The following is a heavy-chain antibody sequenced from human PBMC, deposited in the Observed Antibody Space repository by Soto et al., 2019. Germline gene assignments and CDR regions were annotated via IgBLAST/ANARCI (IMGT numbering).Heavy chain of an antibody. V-gene: IGHV3-11*01. CDR3: AREAAGLRSDY. J-gene: IGHJ4*02. D-gene: IGHD6-13*01. Sequence: GGSLRLSCAASGFTFSAYFMSWIRQAPGKGLEWVSYISSSGDTMYYADSVKGRFTISRDNAENSLYLQMNSLRAEDTAVYYCAREAAGLRSDYWGQGTLDTVSS. CDR1: GFTFSAYF. CDR2: ISSSGDTM.